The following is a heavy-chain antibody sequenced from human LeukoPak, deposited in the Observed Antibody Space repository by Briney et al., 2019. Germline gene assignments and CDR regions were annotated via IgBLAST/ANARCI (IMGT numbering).Heavy chain of an antibody. Sequence: SETLSLTCAVSGGSISSGGYYWSWIRQHPGKGLEWIGYIYYSGSTSYNPSLKSRATISVDTSKNQFSLKLNSVTAADTAVYYCARDWSLDYWGQGTLVTVSS. CDR3: ARDWSLDY. J-gene: IGHJ4*02. D-gene: IGHD3-3*01. CDR2: IYYSGST. CDR1: GGSISSGGYY. V-gene: IGHV4-31*11.